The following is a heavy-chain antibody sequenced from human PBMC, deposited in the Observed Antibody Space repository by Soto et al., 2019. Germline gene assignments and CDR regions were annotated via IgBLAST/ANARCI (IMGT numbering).Heavy chain of an antibody. D-gene: IGHD2-2*01. Sequence: QVQLVQSGAEVKKPGSSVKVSCKASGGTFSSYAISWVRQAPGQGLEWMGGIIPILGTANYAQKFQARVTITADESTSTAYMELSSLRSEDTGGYYCARDVDCSSTSCYGHVWGQGPTVTVSS. CDR3: ARDVDCSSTSCYGHV. J-gene: IGHJ6*02. CDR1: GGTFSSYA. CDR2: IIPILGTA. V-gene: IGHV1-69*01.